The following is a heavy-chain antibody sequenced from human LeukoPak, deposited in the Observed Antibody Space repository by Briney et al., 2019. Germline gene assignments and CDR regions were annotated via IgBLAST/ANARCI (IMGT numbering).Heavy chain of an antibody. V-gene: IGHV4-59*11. CDR2: IYYSGST. CDR1: GGSISSHY. CDR3: ARLYGGNSFLFDY. Sequence: SETLSLTCTVSGGSISSHYWSWIRQPPGKGLEWIGYIYYSGSTNYNPSLKSRVTISVDTSKNQFSLKLSSVTAADTAVYYCARLYGGNSFLFDYWGQGTLVTASS. J-gene: IGHJ4*02. D-gene: IGHD4-23*01.